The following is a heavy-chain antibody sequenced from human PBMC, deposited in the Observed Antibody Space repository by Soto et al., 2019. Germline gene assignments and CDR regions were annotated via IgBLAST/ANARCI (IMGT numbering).Heavy chain of an antibody. D-gene: IGHD6-6*01. CDR1: GYTFTSYG. CDR3: ARDSLGIAARPKWFDL. CDR2: ISAYNGNT. J-gene: IGHJ5*02. Sequence: GASVKVSCKASGYTFTSYGISWVRQAPGQGLEWMGWISAYNGNTNYAQKLQGRVTMTTDTSTSTAYMELRSLRSDDTAVYYCARDSLGIAARPKWFDLWGQGTLGTVSS. V-gene: IGHV1-18*01.